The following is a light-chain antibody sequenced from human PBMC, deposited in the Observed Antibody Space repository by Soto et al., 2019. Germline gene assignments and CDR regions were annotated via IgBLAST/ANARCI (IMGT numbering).Light chain of an antibody. J-gene: IGLJ2*01. V-gene: IGLV1-51*01. CDR2: DSN. CDR1: SSNIGNNY. Sequence: SVLTQPPSVSAAPGQKVTISCSGSSSNIGNNYVSWYQQLPGTAPKLLIYDSNKRPSGIPDRFSGSKSGASATLGITGLQTGDEADYYCGTWDSSLSVVVFGGGTKLTVL. CDR3: GTWDSSLSVVV.